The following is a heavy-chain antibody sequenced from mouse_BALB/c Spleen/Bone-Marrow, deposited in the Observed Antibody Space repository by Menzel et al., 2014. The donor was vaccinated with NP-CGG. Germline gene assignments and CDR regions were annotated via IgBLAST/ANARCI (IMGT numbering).Heavy chain of an antibody. D-gene: IGHD1-1*01. J-gene: IGHJ2*01. CDR3: ARSGSSSGYFDY. CDR1: GFTFSSFG. V-gene: IGHV5-17*02. CDR2: ISSGSSTV. Sequence: EVQGVESGGGLVQPGGSRKLSCAASGFTFSSFGMHWVRQAPEKGLEWVAYISSGSSTVYYADEVMGRFTISRDNPKNTLFLQMTSLRSEDTAMYYCARSGSSSGYFDYWGQGTTLTVSS.